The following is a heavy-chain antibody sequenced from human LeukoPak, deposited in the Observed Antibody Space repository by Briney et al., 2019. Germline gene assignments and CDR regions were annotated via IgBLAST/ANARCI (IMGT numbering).Heavy chain of an antibody. CDR2: ISGSGGST. CDR3: AKGGLSYYDFWSGYSIGSREYYFDY. Sequence: GGSLRLSCAASGFTFSSYAMSWVRQAPGKGLEWVSAISGSGGSTYYADSVKGRFTISRDNSKNTLYLQMNSLRAEDTAVYYCAKGGLSYYDFWSGYSIGSREYYFDYWGQGTLVTVSS. V-gene: IGHV3-23*01. J-gene: IGHJ4*02. CDR1: GFTFSSYA. D-gene: IGHD3-3*01.